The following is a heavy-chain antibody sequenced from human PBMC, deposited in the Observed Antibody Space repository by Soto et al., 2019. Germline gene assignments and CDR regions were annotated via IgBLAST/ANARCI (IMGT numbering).Heavy chain of an antibody. V-gene: IGHV3-23*01. CDR2: ISGSGGST. CDR3: AKGHGYGFDY. CDR1: GFTFSRYA. Sequence: GSLRLSCAVAGFTFSRYAMNWVRQAPGKGLEWVSGISGSGGSTYHADSVKGRLTISRDNSKNTLYLQMNSLRAEDAAVYYCAKGHGYGFDYWGQGTLVTVSS. J-gene: IGHJ4*02. D-gene: IGHD5-18*01.